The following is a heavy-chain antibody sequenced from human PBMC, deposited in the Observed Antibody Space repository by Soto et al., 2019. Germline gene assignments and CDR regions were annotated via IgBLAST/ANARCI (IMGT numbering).Heavy chain of an antibody. CDR1: GFTFSSYG. CDR3: AKDSYYDFWSGYSLYYYYGMDV. V-gene: IGHV3-30*18. CDR2: ISYDGSNK. J-gene: IGHJ6*02. Sequence: QVQLVESGGGVVQPGRSLRLSCAASGFTFSSYGMHWVRQAPGKGLEWGAVISYDGSNKYYADSVKGRFTISRDNSKNTLYLQMNSLRAEDTAVYYCAKDSYYDFWSGYSLYYYYGMDVWGQGTTVTVSS. D-gene: IGHD3-3*01.